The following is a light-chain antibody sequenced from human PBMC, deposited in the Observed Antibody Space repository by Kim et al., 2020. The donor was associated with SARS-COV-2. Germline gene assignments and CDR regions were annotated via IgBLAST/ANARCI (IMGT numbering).Light chain of an antibody. CDR2: QYT. Sequence: SYELTQPPSVSVSPGQTASITCSGDKLGDKYACWYQQKPGQSPVLVIYQYTKRPSGIPERFSGSNSGNTATLTISGTQAMDEADYYCQAWDSRTYVVFGGGTQLTVL. V-gene: IGLV3-1*01. CDR1: KLGDKY. CDR3: QAWDSRTYVV. J-gene: IGLJ2*01.